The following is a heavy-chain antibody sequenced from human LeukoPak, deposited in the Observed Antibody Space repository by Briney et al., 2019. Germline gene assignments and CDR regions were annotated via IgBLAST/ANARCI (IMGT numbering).Heavy chain of an antibody. CDR3: ARTYCIGSSCPGVFEY. Sequence: GGSLRLSCAAAGFTFNNYAMSWVRQAPGKGLKWVSGISSGGSTYYADSVKGRFTISRDNSKDTLYLQMNSLRAEDTAVYYCARTYCIGSSCPGVFEYWGQGTLVTVSS. D-gene: IGHD2-15*01. J-gene: IGHJ4*02. CDR2: ISSGGST. CDR1: GFTFNNYA. V-gene: IGHV3-23*01.